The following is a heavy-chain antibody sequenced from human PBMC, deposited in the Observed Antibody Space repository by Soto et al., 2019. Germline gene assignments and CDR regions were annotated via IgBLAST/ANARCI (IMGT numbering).Heavy chain of an antibody. D-gene: IGHD3-16*01. V-gene: IGHV2-5*02. CDR1: GSSLSSSGVG. Sequence: QITLKESGPTLVKPTQTLTLTCTFSGSSLSSSGVGVGWIRQPPGKPLEWLALIYWDDDKRYSPSLKSRLTITKDTSKNQVVLTMANMDPVDTATYYCAHALGGGSSSYFDYWGQGTLVTVSS. CDR2: IYWDDDK. CDR3: AHALGGGSSSYFDY. J-gene: IGHJ4*02.